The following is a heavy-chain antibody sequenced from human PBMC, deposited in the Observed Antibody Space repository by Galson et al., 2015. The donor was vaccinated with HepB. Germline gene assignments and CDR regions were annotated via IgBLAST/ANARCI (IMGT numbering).Heavy chain of an antibody. CDR3: AKNVAGSYYFDY. CDR2: ISYDGSNK. V-gene: IGHV3-30*18. D-gene: IGHD6-19*01. CDR1: GFTFSSYG. Sequence: SLRLSCAASGFTFSSYGMHWVRQAPGKGLEWVAVISYDGSNKYYADSVKGRFTISRDNSKNTLYLQMNSLRAEDTAVYYCAKNVAGSYYFDYWGQGTLVTVSS. J-gene: IGHJ4*02.